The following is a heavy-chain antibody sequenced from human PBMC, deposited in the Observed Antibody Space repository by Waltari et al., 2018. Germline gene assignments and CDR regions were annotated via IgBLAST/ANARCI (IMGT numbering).Heavy chain of an antibody. CDR1: GFTFSSYW. CDR2: IKQDGSEK. CDR3: ARSLRGPPDYFDY. V-gene: IGHV3-7*01. Sequence: EVQLVESGGGLVQPGGSLRLSCAASGFTFSSYWMSWVRQAPGKGLEWVANIKQDGSEKYYVDSVKGRFTISRDNAKNSLYLQMNSLRAEDTAVYYCARSLRGPPDYFDYWGQGTLVTVSS. J-gene: IGHJ4*02.